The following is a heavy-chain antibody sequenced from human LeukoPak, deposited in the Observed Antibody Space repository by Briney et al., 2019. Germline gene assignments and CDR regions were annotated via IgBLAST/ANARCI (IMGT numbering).Heavy chain of an antibody. V-gene: IGHV1-2*02. CDR2: INPNSGGT. CDR3: ARASGYSGAWYIDY. Sequence: ASVKVSCKPSGYTFTADYMHWVRQAPGQGLEWMGWINPNSGGTNYAQKFQGRVTMTRDTSITTAYMEMSSLRSDDTAVYYCARASGYSGAWYIDYWGQGTLVTVSS. CDR1: GYTFTADY. D-gene: IGHD6-19*01. J-gene: IGHJ4*02.